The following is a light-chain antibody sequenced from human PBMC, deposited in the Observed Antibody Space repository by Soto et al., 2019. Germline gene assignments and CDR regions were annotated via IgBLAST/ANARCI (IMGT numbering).Light chain of an antibody. CDR1: SSNIGSNY. CDR3: AAWDDSLSGFYV. Sequence: QSVLTQPPSASGTPGQRVTISCSGSSSNIGSNYVYWYQQLPGTAPKLLIYSNNQRPSGVPDRFSGSKSGTSASLAIRGLRSEDEADYYCAAWDDSLSGFYVFGTGTKLTVL. CDR2: SNN. J-gene: IGLJ1*01. V-gene: IGLV1-47*02.